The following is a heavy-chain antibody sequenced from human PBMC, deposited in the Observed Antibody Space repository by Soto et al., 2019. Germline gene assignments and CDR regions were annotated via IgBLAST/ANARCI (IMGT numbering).Heavy chain of an antibody. J-gene: IGHJ4*02. Sequence: QVQLVESGGGVVQPGRSLRLSCAASGFTFSSYGMHWVRQAPGKGLEWVAVIWYDGSNKYYADSVKGRFTISRDNSKNTLYLQMNSLRAEDTAVYYCARDSADILTEYYFDYWGQGTLVTVSS. CDR1: GFTFSSYG. CDR3: ARDSADILTEYYFDY. V-gene: IGHV3-33*01. CDR2: IWYDGSNK. D-gene: IGHD3-9*01.